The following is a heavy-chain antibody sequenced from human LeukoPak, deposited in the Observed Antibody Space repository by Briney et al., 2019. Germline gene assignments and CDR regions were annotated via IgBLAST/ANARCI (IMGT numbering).Heavy chain of an antibody. J-gene: IGHJ3*02. D-gene: IGHD2-15*01. CDR3: ARYCSGGSCYSGAFDI. Sequence: PSETLSLTCSVSGVSVNSRYWSWVRQPPGKGLEWIGYIYHSGTTKYNPSLKSRVTISVDMSKNQFSLKLSSVTAADTALYYCARYCSGGSCYSGAFDIWGQGTMVTVSS. CDR1: GVSVNSRY. V-gene: IGHV4-59*08. CDR2: IYHSGTT.